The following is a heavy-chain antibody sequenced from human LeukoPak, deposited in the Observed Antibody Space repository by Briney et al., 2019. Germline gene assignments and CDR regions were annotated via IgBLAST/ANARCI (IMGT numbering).Heavy chain of an antibody. D-gene: IGHD3-3*01. CDR2: IIPIFGTA. Sequence: ASVKVSCKASGGTFSSYAISWVRQAPGQGLEWMGGIIPIFGTANYAQKFQGRVTITADESTSTAYMELSSLRSEDTAVYYCARDHEFCSGYHDYWGQGTLVTVSS. CDR1: GGTFSSYA. V-gene: IGHV1-69*13. J-gene: IGHJ4*02. CDR3: ARDHEFCSGYHDY.